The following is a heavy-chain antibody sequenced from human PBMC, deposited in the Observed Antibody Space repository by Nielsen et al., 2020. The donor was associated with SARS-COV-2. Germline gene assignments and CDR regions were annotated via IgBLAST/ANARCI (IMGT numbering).Heavy chain of an antibody. CDR2: IYYSGST. J-gene: IGHJ6*03. CDR1: GGSISSSSYY. V-gene: IGHV4-39*01. Sequence: SETLSLTCTVSGGSISSSSYYWGWIRQPPGKGLEWIGSIYYSGSTYYNPSLKSRVTISVDTSKNQFSLKLSSVTAADTAVYYCARRRWDVAAAGTLDYYYYMDVWGKGTTVTVSS. D-gene: IGHD6-13*01. CDR3: ARRRWDVAAAGTLDYYYYMDV.